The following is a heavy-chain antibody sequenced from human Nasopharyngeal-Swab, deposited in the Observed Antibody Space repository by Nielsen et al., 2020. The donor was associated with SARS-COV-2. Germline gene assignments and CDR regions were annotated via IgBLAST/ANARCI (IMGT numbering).Heavy chain of an antibody. CDR1: GGSISSSSYY. V-gene: IGHV4-31*03. D-gene: IGHD6-25*01. J-gene: IGHJ3*02. CDR3: ARRRGAFDI. Sequence: LRLSCTVSGGSISSSSYYWGWIRQPPGKGLEWIGYIYYSGSTYYNPSLKSRVTISVDTSKNQFSLKLSSVTAADTAVYYCARRRGAFDIWGQGTMVTVSS. CDR2: IYYSGST.